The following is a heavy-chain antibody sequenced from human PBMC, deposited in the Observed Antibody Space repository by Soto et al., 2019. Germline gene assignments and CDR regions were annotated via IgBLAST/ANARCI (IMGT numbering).Heavy chain of an antibody. J-gene: IGHJ4*02. CDR1: GYTFTGYY. V-gene: IGHV1-2*02. D-gene: IGHD3-22*01. CDR3: ARVRSSGYWRPHFDY. CDR2: INPNSGGT. Sequence: ASVKVSCKASGYTFTGYYMHWVRQAPGQGLEWMGWINPNSGGTNYAQKFQGRVTMTRDTSISTAYMELSRLRSDDTAVYYCARVRSSGYWRPHFDYWGQGTLVTVSS.